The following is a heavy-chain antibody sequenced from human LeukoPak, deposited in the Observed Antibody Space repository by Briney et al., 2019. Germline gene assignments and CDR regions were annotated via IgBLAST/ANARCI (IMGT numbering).Heavy chain of an antibody. CDR2: ISTNRGNT. J-gene: IGHJ4*02. D-gene: IGHD3-16*01. Sequence: ASVKVSCKPSGYSFTRNGISWVRQAPGQGLEWMGWISTNRGNTNYAQKFQDRVTLTTDTSTSTAYMELRSLRSDDTAVYYCARDVNYAFDYWGQGTLVTVSS. CDR1: GYSFTRNG. V-gene: IGHV1-18*01. CDR3: ARDVNYAFDY.